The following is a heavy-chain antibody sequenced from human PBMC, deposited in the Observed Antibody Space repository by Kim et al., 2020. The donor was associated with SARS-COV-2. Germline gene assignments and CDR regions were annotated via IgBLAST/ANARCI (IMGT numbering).Heavy chain of an antibody. D-gene: IGHD2-21*01. CDR3: ARGDGNCGSVHCDYYY. V-gene: IGHV3-11*06. CDR2: ISSSSSCS. Sequence: GGSLRLSCSASGFTFSDYDMSWIRRAPGKGLEWVSYISSSSSCSYYADSVKGRFTISRDNSKNSLYLQMNSLRAEDTAVYYCARGDGNCGSVHCDYYY. J-gene: IGHJ6*01. CDR1: GFTFSDYD.